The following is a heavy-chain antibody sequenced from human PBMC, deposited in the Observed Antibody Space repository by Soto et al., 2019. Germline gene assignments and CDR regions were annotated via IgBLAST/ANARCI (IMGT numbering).Heavy chain of an antibody. Sequence: QVQLIQSGAEVKKPGASVKVSCKASGYIFTDYSVHWVRQAPGQRLEWMGRFNAGNGNTYYSRNFQDRVTITRDTPATTAYMELNSLTAEDTAVYYCARGTAWGFWGQGTLVTVSS. CDR2: FNAGNGNT. CDR1: GYIFTDYS. D-gene: IGHD3-16*01. J-gene: IGHJ4*02. V-gene: IGHV1-3*01. CDR3: ARGTAWGF.